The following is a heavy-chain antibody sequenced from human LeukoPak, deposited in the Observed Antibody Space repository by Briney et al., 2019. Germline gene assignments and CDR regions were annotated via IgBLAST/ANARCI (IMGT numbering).Heavy chain of an antibody. CDR1: GFTVSSNY. V-gene: IGHV3-53*01. CDR3: ARGQGPDGYYYDSSGFEEDY. Sequence: PGGSLRLSCAASGFTVSSNYMSWVRQAPGEGLEWVSVIYSGGSTYYADSVEGRFTISRGNSKNTLYLQMNSLRAEDTAVYYCARGQGPDGYYYDSSGFEEDYWGQGTLVTVSS. CDR2: IYSGGST. J-gene: IGHJ4*02. D-gene: IGHD3-22*01.